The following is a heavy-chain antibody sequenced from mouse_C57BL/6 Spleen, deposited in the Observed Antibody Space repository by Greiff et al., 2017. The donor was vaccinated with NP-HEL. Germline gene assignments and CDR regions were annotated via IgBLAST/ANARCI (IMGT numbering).Heavy chain of an antibody. CDR3: ARSRGLDSSGYSY. J-gene: IGHJ2*01. CDR1: GYAFSSSW. CDR2: IYPGDGDT. Sequence: QVQLQQSGPELVKPGASVKISCKASGYAFSSSWMNWVKQRPGKGLEWIGRIYPGDGDTNYNGKFKGKATLTADKSSSTAYMQLSSLTSEDSAVYFCARSRGLDSSGYSYWGQGTTLTVSS. V-gene: IGHV1-82*01. D-gene: IGHD3-2*02.